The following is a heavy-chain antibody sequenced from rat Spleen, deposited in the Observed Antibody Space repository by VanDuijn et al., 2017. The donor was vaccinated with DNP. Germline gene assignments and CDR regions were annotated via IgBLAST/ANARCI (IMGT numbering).Heavy chain of an antibody. V-gene: IGHV5-25*01. CDR1: GFTFSTFP. CDR3: ATSPGPNWFAY. Sequence: EVQLVESGGDLVQPGRSLKLSCLASGFTFSTFPMAWVRQAPTKGLEWVAAISTGGGNIYYRDSVKGRFTISRDNANRTLYLQMDSLRSEDTATYYCATSPGPNWFAYWGQGTLVTVSS. CDR2: ISTGGGNI. D-gene: IGHD1-4*01. J-gene: IGHJ3*01.